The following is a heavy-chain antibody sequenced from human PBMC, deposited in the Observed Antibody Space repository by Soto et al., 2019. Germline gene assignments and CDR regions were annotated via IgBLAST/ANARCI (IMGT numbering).Heavy chain of an antibody. CDR1: GAPSRVVGSS. J-gene: IGHJ4*02. D-gene: IGHD3-10*01. CDR3: VSVRGVIYFDY. CDR2: INYIGRT. V-gene: IGHV4-31*03. Sequence: QVQLQESGPGLVKPSQTRSPPATVLGAPSRVVGSSWSGIRQHPGKGLRWVGYINYIGRTHDNRSLTSRVTISVDTSKNQFAMKLSSVTAADTAVYYCVSVRGVIYFDYWGQGTLVTVSS.